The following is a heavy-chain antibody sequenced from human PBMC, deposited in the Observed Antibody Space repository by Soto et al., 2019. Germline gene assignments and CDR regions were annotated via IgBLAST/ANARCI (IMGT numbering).Heavy chain of an antibody. CDR1: GASISSYY. Sequence: PSETLSLTCTVSGASISSYYWSWIRQPPGKGLEWVGYIFYTGSTNYNPSLKSRVTISVDTSKNQFSLKLTSVTAADTAVYYCARGGRILEWLSYFDYGGQGTPVTVSS. D-gene: IGHD3-3*01. J-gene: IGHJ4*02. CDR2: IFYTGST. V-gene: IGHV4-59*01. CDR3: ARGGRILEWLSYFDY.